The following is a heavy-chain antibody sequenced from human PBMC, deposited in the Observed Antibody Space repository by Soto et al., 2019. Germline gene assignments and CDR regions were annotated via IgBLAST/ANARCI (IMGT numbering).Heavy chain of an antibody. Sequence: QVHLQQWGAGMLKPSETLSLTCAVYGGAFSGYYWRWIRQHPGKGLEWMGEINHSGSTNYNPSLKSRVTIAADKSKNQFSLKLSSVTAADTAVYYCASAHSVLLWFGETHYYFDYWGQGTLVTVSS. V-gene: IGHV4-34*01. CDR1: GGAFSGYY. J-gene: IGHJ4*02. CDR2: INHSGST. D-gene: IGHD3-10*01. CDR3: ASAHSVLLWFGETHYYFDY.